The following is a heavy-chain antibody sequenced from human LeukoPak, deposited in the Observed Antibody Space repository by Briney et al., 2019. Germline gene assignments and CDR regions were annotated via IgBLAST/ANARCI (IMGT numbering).Heavy chain of an antibody. V-gene: IGHV4-4*07. CDR1: GGSISSFY. CDR2: VDTSGST. CDR3: ARGLGWASYYRDV. D-gene: IGHD1-26*01. J-gene: IGHJ6*03. Sequence: SETLSLTCTVSGGSISSFYWSWVRQSAEKGLEWIGRVDTSGSTHYNPSLGGRVIMSLDTSKNQFSLNLRSVTVADTAVYYCARGLGWASYYRDVWGKGTTVTVSS.